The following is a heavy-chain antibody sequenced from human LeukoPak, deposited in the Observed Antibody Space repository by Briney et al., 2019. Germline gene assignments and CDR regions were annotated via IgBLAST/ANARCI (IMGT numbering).Heavy chain of an antibody. Sequence: SVKVSCKASGGTFSSYAISWVRQAPGQGLEWMGGIIPIFGTANYAQKFQGRVTITADESTSTAYMELSSLRSEDTAVYYGARSGYSYGYRPSQLDYWGQGTLVTVSS. V-gene: IGHV1-69*13. CDR3: ARSGYSYGYRPSQLDY. CDR2: IIPIFGTA. CDR1: GGTFSSYA. J-gene: IGHJ4*02. D-gene: IGHD5-18*01.